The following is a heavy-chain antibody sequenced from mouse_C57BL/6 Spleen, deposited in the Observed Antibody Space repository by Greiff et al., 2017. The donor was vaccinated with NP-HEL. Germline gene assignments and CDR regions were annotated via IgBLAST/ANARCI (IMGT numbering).Heavy chain of an antibody. CDR1: GFTFSSYG. D-gene: IGHD2-4*01. Sequence: DVMLVESGGDLVKPGGSLKLSCAASGFTFSSYGMSWVRQTPDKRLEWVATISSGGSYTYYPDSVKGRFTISRDNAKNTLYLQMSSLKSEDTAMYYCASYDYLAWFAYWGQGTLVTVSA. J-gene: IGHJ3*01. V-gene: IGHV5-6*02. CDR3: ASYDYLAWFAY. CDR2: ISSGGSYT.